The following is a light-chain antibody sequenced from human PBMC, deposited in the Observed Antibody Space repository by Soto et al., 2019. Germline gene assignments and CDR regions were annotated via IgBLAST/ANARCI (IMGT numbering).Light chain of an antibody. Sequence: VLTQSAATLSLSPGERATLSWGASQSVSSYLAWYQQKPRQAPRLLVYDASNRATGIPARFSGSGSGTDFTLTISSLEPQDFAVYYCQQRSNWPLITFGQGTRLEIK. CDR3: QQRSNWPLIT. CDR2: DAS. J-gene: IGKJ5*01. CDR1: QSVSSY. V-gene: IGKV3-11*01.